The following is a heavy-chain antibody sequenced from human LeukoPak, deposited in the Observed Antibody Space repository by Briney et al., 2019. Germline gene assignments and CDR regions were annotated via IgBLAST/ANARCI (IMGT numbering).Heavy chain of an antibody. J-gene: IGHJ6*03. Sequence: SETLSLTCSVSGGSITTNVYYWVWIRQPPGKGLEWIGSMHYSGDRYYTPTLKGRVTIFADRSKNQFSLRLSSLTAADTAVYYCAKDSAPYDFWSGYYRAPYYYYYYMDVWGKGTTVTVSS. V-gene: IGHV4-39*02. D-gene: IGHD3-3*01. CDR2: MHYSGDR. CDR1: GGSITTNVYY. CDR3: AKDSAPYDFWSGYYRAPYYYYYYMDV.